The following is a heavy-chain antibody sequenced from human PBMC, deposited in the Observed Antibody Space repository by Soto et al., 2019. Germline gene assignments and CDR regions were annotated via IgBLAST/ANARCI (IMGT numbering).Heavy chain of an antibody. CDR3: AALRRAVRGEDDY. J-gene: IGHJ4*02. V-gene: IGHV1-58*01. CDR2: IVVGSGNT. D-gene: IGHD3-10*01. Sequence: QMQLVQSGPEVKKPGTSVKVSCKASGFTFTSSAVQWVRQARGQRLEWIGWIVVGSGNTNYAQKFQERVTITRDMSTSTAYMELSSLRSEDTAVYYCAALRRAVRGEDDYWGQGTLVTVSS. CDR1: GFTFTSSA.